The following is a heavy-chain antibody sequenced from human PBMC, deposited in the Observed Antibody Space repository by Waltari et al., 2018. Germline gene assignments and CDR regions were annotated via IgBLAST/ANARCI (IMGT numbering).Heavy chain of an antibody. D-gene: IGHD1-1*01. CDR2: INPNSGGT. J-gene: IGHJ5*02. CDR3: ARAPRTTPTNWFDP. Sequence: QVQLVQSGAEGKKPGASVKVSCRASGYTFPGYYMHWVRKAPGQGLEWMGRINPNSGGTNYAQKFQGRVTMTRDTSISTAYMELSRLRSDDTAVYYCARAPRTTPTNWFDPWGQGTLVTVSS. V-gene: IGHV1-2*06. CDR1: GYTFPGYY.